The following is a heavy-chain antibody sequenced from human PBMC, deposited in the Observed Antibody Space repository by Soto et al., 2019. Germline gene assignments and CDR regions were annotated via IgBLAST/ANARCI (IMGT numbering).Heavy chain of an antibody. CDR3: ARHRAAPTNYYVSSGYSQNGMDV. J-gene: IGHJ6*02. V-gene: IGHV5-51*01. D-gene: IGHD3-22*01. Sequence: GETLKISCKGLGYFFTSYWLAWVRQMPGKSLEWMGIICPSDSDTRYSPSFQGQVTISADKSINTAYLQWSSLKASDTAMYYCARHRAAPTNYYVSSGYSQNGMDVWGQGTTVTVSS. CDR2: ICPSDSDT. CDR1: GYFFTSYW.